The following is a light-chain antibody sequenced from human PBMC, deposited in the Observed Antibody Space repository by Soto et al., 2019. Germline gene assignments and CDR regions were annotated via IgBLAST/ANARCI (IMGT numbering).Light chain of an antibody. CDR1: NIGSRR. V-gene: IGLV3-21*02. CDR3: QVWHSSSDHWV. J-gene: IGLJ3*02. CDR2: DDS. Sequence: SYELTQPPSVSVAPRQTARITCGGNNIGSRRVHWYQQKPGQAPVLVVYDDSARPSGLPARFSGSNSGNTATLTITRVEAGDEADYYCQVWHSSSDHWVFGGGTKLTVL.